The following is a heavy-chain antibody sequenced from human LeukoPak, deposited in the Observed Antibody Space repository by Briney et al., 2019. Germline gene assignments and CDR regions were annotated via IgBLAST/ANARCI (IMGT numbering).Heavy chain of an antibody. CDR3: AREFIVVVPAAAYGMDV. V-gene: IGHV1-18*01. D-gene: IGHD2-2*01. CDR2: ISTYNGNT. CDR1: GYTFTSFG. Sequence: ASVKVSCKASGYTFTSFGISWVRQAPGHGLEWMGWISTYNGNTNYAQKLQGRVTMTTDTSTSTAYMELRSLRSDDTAVYYCAREFIVVVPAAAYGMDVWGQGTTVTVSS. J-gene: IGHJ6*02.